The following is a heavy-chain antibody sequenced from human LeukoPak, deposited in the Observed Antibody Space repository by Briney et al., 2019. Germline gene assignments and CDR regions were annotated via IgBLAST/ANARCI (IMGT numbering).Heavy chain of an antibody. CDR1: GGSISSYY. D-gene: IGHD3-22*01. Sequence: SETLSLTCTVSGGSISSYYWSWIRQPPGKGLEWIGYIYYSGSTNYNPSLKSRVTISVDTSKNQFSLELSSVTAADTAVYYCARARYYYDSSGPYYFDYWGQGTLVTVSS. J-gene: IGHJ4*02. CDR2: IYYSGST. CDR3: ARARYYYDSSGPYYFDY. V-gene: IGHV4-59*01.